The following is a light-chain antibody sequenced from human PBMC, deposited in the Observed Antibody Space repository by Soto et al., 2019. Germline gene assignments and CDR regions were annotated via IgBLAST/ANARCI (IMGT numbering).Light chain of an antibody. J-gene: IGKJ1*01. CDR1: QTISSW. Sequence: IQMTQSASSLSASVGDRVTISCRASQTISSWLVWYQQKPGKAPKLLIYAASSLQSGVPSRFSGSGSGTDFTLTISSLQPEDFATYYCLQDYNYPRTFGQGTKVDIK. CDR2: AAS. CDR3: LQDYNYPRT. V-gene: IGKV1-6*01.